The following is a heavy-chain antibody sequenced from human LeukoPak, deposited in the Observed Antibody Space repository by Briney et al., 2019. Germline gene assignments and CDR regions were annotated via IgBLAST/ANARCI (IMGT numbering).Heavy chain of an antibody. CDR1: GSTFSSSA. J-gene: IGHJ4*02. D-gene: IGHD2-2*01. V-gene: IGHV3-23*01. CDR2: ISGSDAST. CDR3: AKVETSGGANCYALDY. Sequence: GGCLRLSCAVSGSTFSSSAMTWVRQAPDKGLGWVAAISGSDASTYYADSVTGRFSLARRDSANPTSLQMNSLSAEDAAVYYCAKVETSGGANCYALDYWGQGTLVTVSS.